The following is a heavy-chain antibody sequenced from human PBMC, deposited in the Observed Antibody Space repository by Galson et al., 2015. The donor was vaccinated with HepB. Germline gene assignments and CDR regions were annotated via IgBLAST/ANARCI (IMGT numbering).Heavy chain of an antibody. CDR2: ISSSGSTI. V-gene: IGHV3-48*03. J-gene: IGHJ4*02. CDR1: GFTFSSYE. CDR3: AREGPFGELWDY. D-gene: IGHD3-10*01. Sequence: SLRLSCAASGFTFSSYEMNWVRQAPGKGLEWVSYISSSGSTIYYADSVKGRFTISRDNAKNSLYLQMNSLRAEDTAVYYCAREGPFGELWDYWGQRTLVTVSS.